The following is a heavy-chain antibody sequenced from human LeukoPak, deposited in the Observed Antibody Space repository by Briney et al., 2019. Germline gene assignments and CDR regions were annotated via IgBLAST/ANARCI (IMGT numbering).Heavy chain of an antibody. CDR3: AKEQGRFWSGYYTYEAFDI. Sequence: GGSLRLSCAASGFTFSSYSMSWVRQAPGKGLEWASSITTSSTYISYADSVKGRFTISRDNAKNSLYLQMNSLRAEDTAVYYCAKEQGRFWSGYYTYEAFDIWGQGTMVTVSS. CDR1: GFTFSSYS. V-gene: IGHV3-21*01. D-gene: IGHD3-3*01. J-gene: IGHJ3*02. CDR2: ITTSSTYI.